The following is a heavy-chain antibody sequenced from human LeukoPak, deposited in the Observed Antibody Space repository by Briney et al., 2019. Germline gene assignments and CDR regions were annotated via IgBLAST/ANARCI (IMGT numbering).Heavy chain of an antibody. D-gene: IGHD4-17*01. CDR1: GYTFTGYY. V-gene: IGHV1-2*02. CDR2: INPNSGGT. Sequence: GASVKVSCKASGYTFTGYYMHWVRQAPGQGLEWMGWINPNSGGTNYAQKFQSRVTMTRDTSISTAYMELSRLRSDDTAVYYCARVLFDYGDNSDEFDYWGQGTLVTVSS. J-gene: IGHJ4*02. CDR3: ARVLFDYGDNSDEFDY.